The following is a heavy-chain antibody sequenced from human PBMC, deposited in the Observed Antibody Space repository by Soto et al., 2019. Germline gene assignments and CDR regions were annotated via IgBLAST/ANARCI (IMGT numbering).Heavy chain of an antibody. V-gene: IGHV1-18*01. CDR2: VTADNGNT. J-gene: IGHJ4*02. D-gene: IGHD4-17*01. Sequence: QVQLVQSGAEVKKPGASVKVSCKASGYIFTSYGISWVRQAPGRGLEWMGWVTADNGNTDYAQKRQGRVTMTTDTATSTVYMELRILTSDDTAVYYCARVFSYGDYVDYFDSWGQGTLVTVSS. CDR1: GYIFTSYG. CDR3: ARVFSYGDYVDYFDS.